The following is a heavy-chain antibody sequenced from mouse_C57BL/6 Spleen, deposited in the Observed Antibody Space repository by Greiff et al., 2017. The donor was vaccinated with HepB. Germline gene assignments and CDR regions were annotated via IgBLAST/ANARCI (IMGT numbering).Heavy chain of an antibody. D-gene: IGHD1-1*01. J-gene: IGHJ1*03. Sequence: QVQLKQPGAELVMPGASVKLSCKASGYTFTSYWMHWVKQRPGQGLEWIGEIDPSDSYTNYNQKFKGKSTLTVDKSSSTAYMQLSSLTSEDSAVYYCAKSFPYYYGSSYGYFDVWGTGTTVTVSS. CDR3: AKSFPYYYGSSYGYFDV. V-gene: IGHV1-69*01. CDR1: GYTFTSYW. CDR2: IDPSDSYT.